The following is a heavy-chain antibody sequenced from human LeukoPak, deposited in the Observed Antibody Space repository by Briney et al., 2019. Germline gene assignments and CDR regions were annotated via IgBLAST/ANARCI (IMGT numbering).Heavy chain of an antibody. CDR1: GFTFSSHW. CDR2: ISNSGNST. V-gene: IGHV3-23*01. D-gene: IGHD4-17*01. CDR3: ATTTVTTWWFDP. Sequence: PGGSLRLSCAASGFTFSSHWMHWVRQAPGKGLEWVSGISNSGNSTYYAGSVKGRFTISRDNSKNTLYLQLNSLRADDTAVYYCATTTVTTWWFDPWGQGTLVTVSS. J-gene: IGHJ5*02.